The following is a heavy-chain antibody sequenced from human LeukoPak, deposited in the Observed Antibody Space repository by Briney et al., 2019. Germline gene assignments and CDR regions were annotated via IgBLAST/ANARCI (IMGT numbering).Heavy chain of an antibody. CDR2: ISSSSSYT. J-gene: IGHJ4*02. CDR3: ATVWGSYRDRKAYFDY. V-gene: IGHV3-11*06. Sequence: GGSLRLSCAASGFTFSDYYMSWVRQAPGKGLEWVSYISSSSSYTNYADSVKGRFTISRDNAKNSLFLQMNSLRVEDTAVYYCATVWGSYRDRKAYFDYWGQGTLVTVSS. D-gene: IGHD3-16*02. CDR1: GFTFSDYY.